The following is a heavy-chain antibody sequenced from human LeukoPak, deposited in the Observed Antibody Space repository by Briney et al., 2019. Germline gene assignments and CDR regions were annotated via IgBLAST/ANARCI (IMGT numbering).Heavy chain of an antibody. CDR1: GGSISSYY. CDR3: ARVSLITIFSFDY. V-gene: IGHV4-59*08. Sequence: SETLSLTCTVSGGSISSYYWRWIRHAPGKGLEWIGYIDDSGTTNYNPSLRKRLSISVDTSKNQFSLELSSVTAADTAVYYCARVSLITIFSFDYWGQGPLVTVSS. J-gene: IGHJ4*02. CDR2: IDDSGTT. D-gene: IGHD3-9*01.